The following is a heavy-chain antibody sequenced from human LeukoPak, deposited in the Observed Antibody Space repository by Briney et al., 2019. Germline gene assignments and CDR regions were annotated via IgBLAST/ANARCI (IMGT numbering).Heavy chain of an antibody. CDR3: ARALLGVRGVRWFDP. Sequence: PGGSLRLSCVDSGFTFSSYWMSWVRQAPGKGLEWVANIKQDGSEKYYVDSVKGRFTISRDNAKNSLYLQMNSLRAEDTAVYYCARALLGVRGVRWFDPWGQGTLVTVSS. D-gene: IGHD3-10*01. CDR2: IKQDGSEK. J-gene: IGHJ5*02. CDR1: GFTFSSYW. V-gene: IGHV3-7*01.